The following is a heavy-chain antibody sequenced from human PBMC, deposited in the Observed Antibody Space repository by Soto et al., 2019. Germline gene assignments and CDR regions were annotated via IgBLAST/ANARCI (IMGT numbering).Heavy chain of an antibody. D-gene: IGHD6-19*01. CDR1: VCTFSSYA. CDR3: AKGGIAVAVLGQFEP. Sequence: PVGSVRLSCASSVCTFSSYAMSWVRQSPGKWLEWVSAISGSGGSTYYADSVKGRFTISRDNSKNTLYLQMNSLRAEDTAVYYCAKGGIAVAVLGQFEPLGQRTLVIVSS. V-gene: IGHV3-23*01. J-gene: IGHJ5*02. CDR2: ISGSGGST.